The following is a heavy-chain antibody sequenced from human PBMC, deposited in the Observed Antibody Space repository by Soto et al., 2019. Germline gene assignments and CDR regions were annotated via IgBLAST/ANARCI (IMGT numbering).Heavy chain of an antibody. D-gene: IGHD4-17*01. CDR1: GGTFSSYT. CDR3: ARDTSPASTVTTSCFDP. CDR2: IIPILGIA. V-gene: IGHV1-69*08. J-gene: IGHJ5*02. Sequence: QVQLVQSGAEVKKPGSSVKVSCKASGGTFSSYTISWVRQAPGQGLEWMGRIIPILGIANYAQKFQGRVTITADKSPSTAYMELSSLRSEDTAVYYCARDTSPASTVTTSCFDPWGQGTLVTVSS.